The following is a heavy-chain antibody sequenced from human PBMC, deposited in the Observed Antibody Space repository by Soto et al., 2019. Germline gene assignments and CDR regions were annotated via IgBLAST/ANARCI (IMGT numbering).Heavy chain of an antibody. J-gene: IGHJ6*02. CDR3: ARDQVRIVVVPAATHYYYYGMDV. Sequence: AGGSLRLSCAASGFTFSSYGMHWVRQAPGKGLEWVAVILYDGSNKYYADSVKGRFTISRDNSKNTLYLQMNSLRAEDTAVYYCARDQVRIVVVPAATHYYYYGMDVWGQGTTVTVSS. CDR1: GFTFSSYG. CDR2: ILYDGSNK. V-gene: IGHV3-33*01. D-gene: IGHD2-2*01.